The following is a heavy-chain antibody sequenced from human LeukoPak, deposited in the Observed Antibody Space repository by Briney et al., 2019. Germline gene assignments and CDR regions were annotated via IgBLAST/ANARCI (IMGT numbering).Heavy chain of an antibody. J-gene: IGHJ6*02. CDR2: IKQDGSEK. CDR3: ASPSRRAYCSSTSCYPMDV. Sequence: GGSLRLSCAASGFTFSNYWMSWVRQAPGKGLEWVANIKQDGSEKYYMDSVKGRFTISRDNAKNSLYLQMNSLRAEDTAVYYCASPSRRAYCSSTSCYPMDVWGQGTTVTVSS. V-gene: IGHV3-7*01. D-gene: IGHD2-2*01. CDR1: GFTFSNYW.